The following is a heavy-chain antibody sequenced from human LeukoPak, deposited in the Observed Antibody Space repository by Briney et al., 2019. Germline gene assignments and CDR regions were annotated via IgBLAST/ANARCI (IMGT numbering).Heavy chain of an antibody. V-gene: IGHV4-39*07. Sequence: SETLSLTCTVSGGSISSSSYYWGWIRQPPGKGLEWIGSIYYSGSTYYNPSLKSRVTISVDTSKNQFSLKLSSVTAADTAVYYCARGGSSWYHTFDPWGQGTLVTVSS. CDR1: GGSISSSSYY. CDR3: ARGGSSWYHTFDP. J-gene: IGHJ5*02. CDR2: IYYSGST. D-gene: IGHD6-13*01.